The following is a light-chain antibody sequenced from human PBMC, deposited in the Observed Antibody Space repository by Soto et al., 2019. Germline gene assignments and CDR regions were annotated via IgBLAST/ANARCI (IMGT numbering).Light chain of an antibody. CDR1: SSDLGTYNL. CDR2: EAT. V-gene: IGLV2-23*01. J-gene: IGLJ3*02. CDR3: CSYAGGSTLV. Sequence: QSVLAQPASVSGSPGQSITISCTGTSSDLGTYNLVSWYQQHPGKAPKLTIYEATKRTSGVSDRFSGSKSGNTASLTISGLQAEDEAYYYCCSYAGGSTLVFGGGTKLTVL.